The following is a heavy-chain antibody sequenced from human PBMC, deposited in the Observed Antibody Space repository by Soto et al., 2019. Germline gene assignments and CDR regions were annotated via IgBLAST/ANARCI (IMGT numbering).Heavy chain of an antibody. CDR2: IYYSGST. Sequence: PSETLSLTCTVSGGSISSGGYYWSWIRQHPGKGLEWIGYIYYSGSTYYNPSLKSRVTISVDTSKNQLSLKLSSVTAADTAVYYCARSLTAMVGPFFDYWGQGTLVTVSS. V-gene: IGHV4-31*03. J-gene: IGHJ4*02. CDR3: ARSLTAMVGPFFDY. CDR1: GGSISSGGYY. D-gene: IGHD5-18*01.